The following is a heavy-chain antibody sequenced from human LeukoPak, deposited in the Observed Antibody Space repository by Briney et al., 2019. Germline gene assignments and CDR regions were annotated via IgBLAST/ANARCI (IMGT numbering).Heavy chain of an antibody. CDR2: IRYDGGYK. V-gene: IGHV3-30*02. Sequence: PGGSLRLSCAASGFSFTNNGMYWVRQAPGKGLEWVASIRYDGGYKNYGDSVNGLFTISRDNSKNTMYLQMNSLRAEDTAVYYCAKLLFEYDFWGQGTLVTVSS. CDR1: GFSFTNNG. J-gene: IGHJ4*02. D-gene: IGHD2-21*01. CDR3: AKLLFEYDF.